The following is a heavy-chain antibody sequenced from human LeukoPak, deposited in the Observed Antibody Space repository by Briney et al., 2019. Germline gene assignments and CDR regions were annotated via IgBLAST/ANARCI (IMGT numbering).Heavy chain of an antibody. V-gene: IGHV3-11*04. D-gene: IGHD6-6*01. Sequence: GGSLRLSCAASGFTFSDYYMSWIRQAPGKGLEWVSYISSSDSTIYYADSVKGRFTISRDNAKNSLYLQMNSLRAEDTAVYYCARWPYSSSYYFDYWGQGTLVTVSS. CDR2: ISSSDSTI. CDR1: GFTFSDYY. J-gene: IGHJ4*02. CDR3: ARWPYSSSYYFDY.